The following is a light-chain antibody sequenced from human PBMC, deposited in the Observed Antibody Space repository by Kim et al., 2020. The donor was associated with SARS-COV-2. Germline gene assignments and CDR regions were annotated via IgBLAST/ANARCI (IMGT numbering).Light chain of an antibody. Sequence: EIVLTQSPATLSLYPGERATLSCRASQSVSSYLAWYQQKPGQAPRLLIYGASNRATGIPARFSGSGSGTDFTLTISSLEPEDFAVYYCQQRSNWPLTFGGGTKVDIK. CDR1: QSVSSY. CDR2: GAS. V-gene: IGKV3-11*01. CDR3: QQRSNWPLT. J-gene: IGKJ4*01.